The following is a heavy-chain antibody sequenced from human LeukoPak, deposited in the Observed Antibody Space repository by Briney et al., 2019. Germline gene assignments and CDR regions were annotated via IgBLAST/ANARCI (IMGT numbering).Heavy chain of an antibody. J-gene: IGHJ4*02. Sequence: ASVKVSCKVSGYTVTDFFRHWVRQAPGKGLEWMGGFDPEDAKTIYAQKFQGRVTMTEDTTTDLSYMELTSLTSEDTAVYYCVIWEAALDYWGQGTLVTVSS. D-gene: IGHD1-26*01. CDR2: FDPEDAKT. V-gene: IGHV1-24*01. CDR3: VIWEAALDY. CDR1: GYTVTDFF.